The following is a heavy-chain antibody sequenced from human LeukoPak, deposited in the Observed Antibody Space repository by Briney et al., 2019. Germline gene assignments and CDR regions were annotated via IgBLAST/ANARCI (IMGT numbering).Heavy chain of an antibody. Sequence: GALRLSCAASGFTFSSYAMHWVRQAPGKGLEWVAVISYDGSNKYYADSVKGRFTISRDNSKNTLYLQMNSLRAEDTAVYYCARGTDFWSGHYMDVWGKGTTVTVSS. CDR2: ISYDGSNK. CDR3: ARGTDFWSGHYMDV. J-gene: IGHJ6*03. V-gene: IGHV3-30-3*01. D-gene: IGHD3-3*01. CDR1: GFTFSSYA.